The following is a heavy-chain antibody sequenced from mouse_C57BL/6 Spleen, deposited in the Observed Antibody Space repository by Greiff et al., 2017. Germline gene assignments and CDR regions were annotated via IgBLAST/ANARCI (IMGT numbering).Heavy chain of an antibody. V-gene: IGHV5-4*01. CDR1: GFTFSSYA. CDR3: ASYGSSGGFDY. CDR2: ISDGGSYT. Sequence: EVHLVESGGGLVKPGGSLKLSCAASGFTFSSYAMSWVRQTPEKRLEWVATISDGGSYTYYPDNVKGRFTISRDNAKNNLYLQMSHLKSEDTAMYYCASYGSSGGFDYWGQGTTLTVSS. D-gene: IGHD1-1*01. J-gene: IGHJ2*01.